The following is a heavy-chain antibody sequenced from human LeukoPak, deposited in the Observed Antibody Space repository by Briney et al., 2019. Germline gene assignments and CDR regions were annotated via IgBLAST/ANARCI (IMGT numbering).Heavy chain of an antibody. CDR2: IYYSGST. J-gene: IGHJ6*03. V-gene: IGHV4-59*01. Sequence: SETLSLTCTVSDDSITMYYWTWIRQPPGKGLEWIGYIYYSGSTNYNPSLKSRVTISVDTSKNQFSLKLSSVTAADTAVYYCARDSSEAAAGKADYFYYMDVWGKGTTVTVSS. D-gene: IGHD6-13*01. CDR3: ARDSSEAAAGKADYFYYMDV. CDR1: DDSITMYY.